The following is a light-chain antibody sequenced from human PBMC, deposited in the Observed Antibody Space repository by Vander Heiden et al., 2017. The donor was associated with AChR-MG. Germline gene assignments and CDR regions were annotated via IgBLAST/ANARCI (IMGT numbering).Light chain of an antibody. CDR1: SSNIGARYD. CDR2: ANT. J-gene: IGLJ3*02. V-gene: IGLV1-40*01. Sequence: QSVLTQPPSVSGAPGQRVTISCTGSSSNIGARYDVHWYQQLPGTAPRLLIYANTNRPSGVPDRFSGSRSGTSASLAITGLQADDEAVYYCQSYDSSLGGWGVFGGGTKLTVL. CDR3: QSYDSSLGGWGV.